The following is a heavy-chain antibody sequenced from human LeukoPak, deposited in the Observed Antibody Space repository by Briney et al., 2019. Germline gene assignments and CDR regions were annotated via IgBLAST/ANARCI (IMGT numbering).Heavy chain of an antibody. V-gene: IGHV3-74*01. CDR2: INTDGSRT. J-gene: IGHJ6*03. D-gene: IGHD3-16*01. Sequence: PGGSLRLSCAASGFTFSSYSMNWVRQAPGKGLVWVSRINTDGSRTNYADSVKGRFAISRDDAKNTVHLQMYSLGAEDSAVYYCVRGASLAYYMDVWGKGTTVTVSS. CDR3: VRGASLAYYMDV. CDR1: GFTFSSYS.